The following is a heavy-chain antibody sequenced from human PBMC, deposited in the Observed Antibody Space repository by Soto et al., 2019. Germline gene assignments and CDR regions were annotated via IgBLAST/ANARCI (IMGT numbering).Heavy chain of an antibody. D-gene: IGHD2-15*01. CDR3: AREPGAATLWGGSDY. Sequence: QVQLVQSGAEVKKPGASVKVSCKASGYTFTSYGISWVRQAPGQGLEWMGWISAYNGNTNYAQKLQGRVTMTTDTSTSTAYMGLRSLRSDGTAVYYCAREPGAATLWGGSDYWGQGTLVTVSS. J-gene: IGHJ4*02. CDR1: GYTFTSYG. V-gene: IGHV1-18*01. CDR2: ISAYNGNT.